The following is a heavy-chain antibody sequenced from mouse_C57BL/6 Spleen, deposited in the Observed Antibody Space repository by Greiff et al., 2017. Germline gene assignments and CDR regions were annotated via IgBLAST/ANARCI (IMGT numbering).Heavy chain of an antibody. D-gene: IGHD5-1*01. Sequence: EVQLQQSGPELVKPGASVKMSCKASGYTFTDYNMHWVKQSHGKSLEWIGYINPNNGGTSYNQKFKGKATLTVNKSSSTAYMELRSLTSEDSAVYYCAKEYGYWYFDVWGTGTTVTVSS. J-gene: IGHJ1*03. CDR2: INPNNGGT. CDR3: AKEYGYWYFDV. CDR1: GYTFTDYN. V-gene: IGHV1-22*01.